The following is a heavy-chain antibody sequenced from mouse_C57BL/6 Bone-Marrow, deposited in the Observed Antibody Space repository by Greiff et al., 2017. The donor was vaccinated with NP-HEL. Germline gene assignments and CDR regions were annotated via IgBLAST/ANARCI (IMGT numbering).Heavy chain of an antibody. V-gene: IGHV1-81*01. D-gene: IGHD1-1*01. CDR1: GYTFTSYG. CDR3: ARSYGSRGMDY. Sequence: VKLMESGAELARPGASVKLSCKASGYTFTSYGISWVKQRIGQGLGWIGEIYPRSGNTYYNEKFKGKATLTADKSSSTAYMELRSLTSEDSAVYFCARSYGSRGMDYWGQGTSVTVSS. J-gene: IGHJ4*01. CDR2: IYPRSGNT.